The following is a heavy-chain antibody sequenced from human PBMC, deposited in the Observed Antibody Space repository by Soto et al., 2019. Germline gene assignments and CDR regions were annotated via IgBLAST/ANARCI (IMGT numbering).Heavy chain of an antibody. CDR1: GYTFTSYG. CDR2: ISAYNGNT. V-gene: IGHV1-18*04. J-gene: IGHJ3*02. D-gene: IGHD3-9*01. CDR3: ARADIPYDILTSYYGDAFDI. Sequence: ASVKVSCKASGYTFTSYGISWVRQAPGQGLEWMGWISAYNGNTNYAQKLQGRVTMTTDTSTSTAYMELRSLRSDDTAVYYCARADIPYDILTSYYGDAFDIWGQGTMVTVSS.